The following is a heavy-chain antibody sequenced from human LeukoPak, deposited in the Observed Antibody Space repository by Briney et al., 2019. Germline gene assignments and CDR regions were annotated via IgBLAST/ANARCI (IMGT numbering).Heavy chain of an antibody. V-gene: IGHV3-21*01. Sequence: SGGSLRLSCAASGFTFSSYSMNWVRKAPGKGLEWVSSISSSSSYIYYADSVKGRFTISRDNAKNSLYLQMNSLRAEDTAVYYCASGYCGGDCYRAEPYYFDYWGQGTLVTVSS. D-gene: IGHD2-21*02. J-gene: IGHJ4*02. CDR3: ASGYCGGDCYRAEPYYFDY. CDR2: ISSSSSYI. CDR1: GFTFSSYS.